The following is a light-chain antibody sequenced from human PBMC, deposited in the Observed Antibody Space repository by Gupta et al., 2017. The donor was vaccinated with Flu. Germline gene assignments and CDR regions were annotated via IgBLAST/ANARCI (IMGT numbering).Light chain of an antibody. CDR3: QSYSGSPTWT. V-gene: IGKV3-20*01. Sequence: EIVLTQSPGTLSLSPGEGAALSCRASQSVRNNYLAWYQHKPGQAPRLLIYDASSRDPGIPDRFSGGGSGTYFTLTISRREPEDFAVYYCQSYSGSPTWTFGQGTKVEIK. J-gene: IGKJ1*01. CDR1: QSVRNNY. CDR2: DAS.